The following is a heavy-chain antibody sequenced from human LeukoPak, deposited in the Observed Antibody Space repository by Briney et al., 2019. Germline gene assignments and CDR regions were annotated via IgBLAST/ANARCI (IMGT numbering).Heavy chain of an antibody. J-gene: IGHJ4*02. D-gene: IGHD6-19*01. CDR1: GFTFSSYA. CDR2: ISESGDRT. Sequence: PGGSLRLSCEASGFTFSSYAMSWVRQAPGTGLEWVSTISESGDRTWYPNSVKGRFTVSRDNSKNTLYLQMNTLRAEDTAIFYCVKDVAVTTTVFHYWGQGTLVTVSS. V-gene: IGHV3-23*01. CDR3: VKDVAVTTTVFHY.